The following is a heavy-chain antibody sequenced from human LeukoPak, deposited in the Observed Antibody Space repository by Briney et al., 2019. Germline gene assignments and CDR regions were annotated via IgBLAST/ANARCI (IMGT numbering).Heavy chain of an antibody. CDR3: AAGSRPYYFYYMAV. CDR1: GGSIKTYY. CDR2: MSHSGTS. V-gene: IGHV4-59*08. Sequence: SETLSLTCTVSGGSIKTYYWSWSRQSPGKGLEWIGSMSHSGTSNYIPSLKSRVSMTIDIPKNQFSLKLTSVTAADTALYFCAAGSRPYYFYYMAVWGTGTTVTVSS. J-gene: IGHJ6*03.